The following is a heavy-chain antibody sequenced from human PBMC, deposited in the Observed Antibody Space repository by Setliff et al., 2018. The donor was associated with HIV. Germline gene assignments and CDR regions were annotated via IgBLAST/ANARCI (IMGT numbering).Heavy chain of an antibody. V-gene: IGHV1-46*02. J-gene: IGHJ3*02. CDR3: ASKGGSENYPDSDAFDI. CDR2: FNPYGDST. CDR1: GYTFNNYY. D-gene: IGHD3-10*01. Sequence: ASVKVSCKATGYTFNNYYLHWVRQAPGQGLEWMGIFNPYGDSTGYAEKFQARVTMTRDTSASTVYLELRSLRSEDTAVYFCASKGGSENYPDSDAFDIWGQGTLVTVSS.